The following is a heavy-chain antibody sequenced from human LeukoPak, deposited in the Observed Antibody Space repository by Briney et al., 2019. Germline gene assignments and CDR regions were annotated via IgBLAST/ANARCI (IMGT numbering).Heavy chain of an antibody. J-gene: IGHJ4*02. D-gene: IGHD3-3*01. CDR3: ARDGLDYRSGLFDY. CDR1: GFTFSSYS. V-gene: IGHV3-21*01. CDR2: ISSSSSYI. Sequence: GGSLRLSCAASGFTFSSYSMNWVRQAPGKWLEWVSSISSSSSYIYYADSVKGRFTISRDNAKNSLYLQMNSLRAEDTAVYYCARDGLDYRSGLFDYWGQGTLVTVSS.